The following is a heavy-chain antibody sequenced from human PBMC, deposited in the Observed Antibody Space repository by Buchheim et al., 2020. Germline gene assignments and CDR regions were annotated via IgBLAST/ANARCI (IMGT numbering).Heavy chain of an antibody. V-gene: IGHV1-3*01. CDR1: GYTFTKFP. CDR3: ARGRSPLFDY. CDR2: INAGTGNT. J-gene: IGHJ4*02. Sequence: QVQLMQSGAEVKKPGASVNISCKASGYTFTKFPVHWLRQAPGQTFEWLGWINAGTGNTRFSQKFQDRVTITRDTSANTVYMELSSLTSEDTALYFRARGRSPLFDYWGQGTL. D-gene: IGHD4-17*01.